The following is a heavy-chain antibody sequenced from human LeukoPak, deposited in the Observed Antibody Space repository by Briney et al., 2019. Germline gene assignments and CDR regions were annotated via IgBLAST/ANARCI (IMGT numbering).Heavy chain of an antibody. CDR1: GFTFSSNV. V-gene: IGHV3-23*01. J-gene: IGHJ4*02. CDR2: IPATGGST. CDR3: AKESSGGWYFDY. Sequence: GGSLRLSCAASGFTFSSNVMIWVRQAPGKGLEWVSSIPATGGSTYYADSVKGRFTISRDNSKNSLYLQMNSLRAEDTAVYYCAKESSGGWYFDYWGQGTLVTVSS. D-gene: IGHD6-19*01.